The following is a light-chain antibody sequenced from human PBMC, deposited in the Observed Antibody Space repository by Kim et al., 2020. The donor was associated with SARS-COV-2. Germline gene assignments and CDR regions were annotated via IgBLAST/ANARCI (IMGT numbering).Light chain of an antibody. CDR3: QQYNNWPPIT. CDR1: QSVRSS. J-gene: IGKJ5*01. Sequence: EIVMTQSPATLSVSPGERATLSCRASQSVRSSLAWYQQKPGQAPRLLIHDASTRATGIPARFSGSGSGTEFTLTISSLQSEDFAVYYCQQYNNWPPITFGQGTRLEIK. CDR2: DAS. V-gene: IGKV3-15*01.